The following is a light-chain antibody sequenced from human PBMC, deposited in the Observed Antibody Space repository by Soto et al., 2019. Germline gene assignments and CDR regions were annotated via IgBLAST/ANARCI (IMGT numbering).Light chain of an antibody. CDR2: DDS. V-gene: IGLV3-21*02. Sequence: SYGLTQPPSLSLAPGQTATITCGGNNIGSKSVHWYQHKPGQAPVLVVYDDSDRPSGIPERFSGSNSGNTAALTISRVEAGDEADYYCQVWDGSSDHEEWVFGGGTKLTVL. J-gene: IGLJ3*02. CDR3: QVWDGSSDHEEWV. CDR1: NIGSKS.